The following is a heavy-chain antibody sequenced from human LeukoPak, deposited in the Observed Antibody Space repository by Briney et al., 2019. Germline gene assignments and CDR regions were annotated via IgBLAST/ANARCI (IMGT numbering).Heavy chain of an antibody. CDR1: GFTFTSFS. D-gene: IGHD3-22*01. J-gene: IGHJ4*02. Sequence: GGSLRLPCAASGFTFTSFSFNWVRRAPGKGLEWVSSINTVATYIYYADSVRGRFTISRDNAKNSVYLQMDSLRAEDTGVYYCARLRRNGDSGGFYYYYDYWGQGTLVTVSS. CDR2: INTVATYI. V-gene: IGHV3-21*01. CDR3: ARLRRNGDSGGFYYYYDY.